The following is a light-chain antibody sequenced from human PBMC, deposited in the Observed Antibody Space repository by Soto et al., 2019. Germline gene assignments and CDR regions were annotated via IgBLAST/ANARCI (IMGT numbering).Light chain of an antibody. CDR2: DVS. J-gene: IGLJ1*01. Sequence: QLVLTQPRSVSGSPGQSVTISCTGTSSDVGGYNYVSWYQQHPGKAPKVMIYDVSERPSGVPDRFSGSKSGNTASLTISGLQAEDEADYYCCSYAGSYTYVFGTGTKLTVL. CDR3: CSYAGSYTYV. CDR1: SSDVGGYNY. V-gene: IGLV2-11*01.